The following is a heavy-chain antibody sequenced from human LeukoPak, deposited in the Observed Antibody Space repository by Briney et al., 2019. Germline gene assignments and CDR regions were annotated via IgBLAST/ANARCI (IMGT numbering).Heavy chain of an antibody. D-gene: IGHD5-18*01. CDR1: GGSISSYY. Sequence: SETLSLTCTVSGGSISSYYWSWIRQPPGKGLEWIGYIYYSGSTNYNPSLKSRVTISVDTSKNQFSLKLSSVTAADTAVYYCARGGIQLWYGFDYWGRGTLVTVSS. J-gene: IGHJ4*02. CDR2: IYYSGST. V-gene: IGHV4-59*01. CDR3: ARGGIQLWYGFDY.